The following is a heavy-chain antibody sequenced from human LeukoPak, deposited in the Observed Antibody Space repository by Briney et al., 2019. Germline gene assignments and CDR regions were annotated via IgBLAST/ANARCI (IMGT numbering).Heavy chain of an antibody. CDR2: IDGSSATI. Sequence: PGGSLRLSCAASGFTFYKYSMSWVRKAPGKGLDWITYIDGSSATIYYADSVKGRFTTSRDNARNSVYLHMNSLRAEDTAVYYCATYGRDGYKGFCWGQGALVTVSS. D-gene: IGHD5-24*01. J-gene: IGHJ4*02. V-gene: IGHV3-48*04. CDR3: ATYGRDGYKGFC. CDR1: GFTFYKYS.